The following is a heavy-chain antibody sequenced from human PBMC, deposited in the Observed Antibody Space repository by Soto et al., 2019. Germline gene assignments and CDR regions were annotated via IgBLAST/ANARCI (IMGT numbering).Heavy chain of an antibody. CDR2: IYSGGGS. J-gene: IGHJ4*02. CDR3: AREGAGSSYFDY. D-gene: IGHD6-19*01. CDR1: GFTVSSNH. V-gene: IGHV3-53*01. Sequence: PGGSLRLSCAASGFTVSSNHMSWVRQAPGKGLEWVSVIYSGGGSYFADSVKGRFTISRDNSKNTLFLQMNSLRAEDTAVYYCAREGAGSSYFDYWGQGTLVTVSS.